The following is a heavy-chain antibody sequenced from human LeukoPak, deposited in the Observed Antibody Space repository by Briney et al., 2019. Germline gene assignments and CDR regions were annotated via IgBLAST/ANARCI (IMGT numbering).Heavy chain of an antibody. CDR3: ARVAVVPPGTYYYYYMDV. V-gene: IGHV3-48*01. D-gene: IGHD4-23*01. CDR2: ISSSSSTI. CDR1: GFTFSSYA. Sequence: GGSLRLSCAASGFTFSSYAMSWVRQAPGKGLEWVSYISSSSSTIYYADSVKGRFTISRDNAKNSLYLQMNSLRAEDTAVYYCARVAVVPPGTYYYYYMDVWGKGTTVTVSS. J-gene: IGHJ6*03.